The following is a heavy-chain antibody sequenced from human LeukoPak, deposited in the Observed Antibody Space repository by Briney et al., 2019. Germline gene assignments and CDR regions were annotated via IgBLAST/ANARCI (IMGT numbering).Heavy chain of an antibody. Sequence: GGSLRLSCAASGFTFSSYEMNWVRQAPGKGLEWVSYISNSGSTIYYADSVKGRFTISRDNAKNSLYLQMNSLRAEDTAVYYCARVGPWVNPDYYYYYMDVWGKGTTVTVSS. J-gene: IGHJ6*03. CDR2: ISNSGSTI. CDR3: ARVGPWVNPDYYYYYMDV. CDR1: GFTFSSYE. D-gene: IGHD1-14*01. V-gene: IGHV3-48*03.